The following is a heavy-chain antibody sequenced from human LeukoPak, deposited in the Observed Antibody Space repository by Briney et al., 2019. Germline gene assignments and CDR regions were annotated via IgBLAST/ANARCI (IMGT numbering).Heavy chain of an antibody. CDR1: GYNFTTFW. V-gene: IGHV5-10-1*01. CDR2: IDPSDSYT. CDR3: ARQGQMVGPFFDY. J-gene: IGHJ4*02. D-gene: IGHD6-13*01. Sequence: PGESLKISCKGSGYNFTTFWITWVRQMPGRGLEWVGRIDPSDSYTHYSPSFEGHVTISVDKSIRTAYLQWSSLKASDTAMYYCARQGQMVGPFFDYWAQGTQVAVSS.